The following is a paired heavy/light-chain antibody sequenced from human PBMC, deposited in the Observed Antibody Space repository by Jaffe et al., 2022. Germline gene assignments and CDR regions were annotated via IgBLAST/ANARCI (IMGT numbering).Light chain of an antibody. CDR2: EVT. J-gene: IGLJ3*02. Sequence: QSALTQPPSVSGSPGQAVTISCTGISSDVGSYARFSWYQQSPGTAPKLIIYEVTNRPSGVPDRFSGSKSGNTASLTISGLQAEDEGDYYCSSYTTNSTSWVFGGGTKLTVL. CDR1: SSDVGSYAR. CDR3: SSYTTNSTSWV. V-gene: IGLV2-18*02.
Heavy chain of an antibody. CDR1: GFSLDDYA. CDR3: AKGNLAIVQGDFDY. D-gene: IGHD3-10*01. CDR2: ISWNSGSI. J-gene: IGHJ4*02. V-gene: IGHV3-9*01. Sequence: EVQLVESGGGLVQPGRSLRLSCAASGFSLDDYAMHWVRQAPGKGLEWVSGISWNSGSIGYADSVKGRFTISRDNAENSLYLQMNSLRAEDTALYYCAKGNLAIVQGDFDYWGQGTLVTVSS.